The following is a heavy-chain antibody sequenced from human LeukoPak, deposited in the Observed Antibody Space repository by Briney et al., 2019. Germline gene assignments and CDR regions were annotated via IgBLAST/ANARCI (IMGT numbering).Heavy chain of an antibody. D-gene: IGHD1-26*01. CDR3: ARDAVGATTNYYYYMDV. CDR1: GYTFTVYY. J-gene: IGHJ6*03. Sequence: ASVKVSCKASGYTFTVYYMHWVRQAPGQGLEWMGWINPNSGGTNYAQKFQGRVTMTRDTSISTAYMELSRLRSDDTAVYYCARDAVGATTNYYYYMDVWGKGTTVTVSS. CDR2: INPNSGGT. V-gene: IGHV1-2*02.